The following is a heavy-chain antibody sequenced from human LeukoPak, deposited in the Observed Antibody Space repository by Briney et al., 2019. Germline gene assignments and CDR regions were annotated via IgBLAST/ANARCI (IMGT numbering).Heavy chain of an antibody. Sequence: PGGFLRLSCAVSGFTFNSYAMSWVRQAPGKGLEWVSAITADGDDTYYADSVKGRFIISRDNSKNTLSLQMNSLRDEDTVLYYCAKDAAVTTIYYLDHWGQGTLVTVSS. CDR1: GFTFNSYA. CDR2: ITADGDDT. V-gene: IGHV3-23*01. J-gene: IGHJ4*02. D-gene: IGHD4-17*01. CDR3: AKDAAVTTIYYLDH.